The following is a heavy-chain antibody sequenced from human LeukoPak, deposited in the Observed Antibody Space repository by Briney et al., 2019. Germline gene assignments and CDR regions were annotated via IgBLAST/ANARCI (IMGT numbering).Heavy chain of an antibody. D-gene: IGHD1-1*01. J-gene: IGHJ4*02. CDR2: ISNSGST. V-gene: IGHV4-31*03. CDR1: GGSISTGGYF. CDR3: ARADNWNAFEY. Sequence: PSQTLSLTCTVSGGSISTGGYFCSWIRQHPGQGLEWVGYISNSGSTSYNPSLKSRVTLSVDTSKNQFSLKLSSVTAADTAVYYCARADNWNAFEYWGQGTLVPVSS.